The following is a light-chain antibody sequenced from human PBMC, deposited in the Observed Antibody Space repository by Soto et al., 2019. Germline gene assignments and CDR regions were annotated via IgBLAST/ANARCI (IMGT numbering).Light chain of an antibody. CDR2: DAS. Sequence: EIVLSQSPATLSLSPGERATLSCRASQSVSSYLAWYQLKPGQAPRLLIYDASNRATGIPARFSGSGSGTDFTLTISSLEPEDFAVYYCQQRSNWLTFGGGTKVAIK. CDR1: QSVSSY. CDR3: QQRSNWLT. J-gene: IGKJ4*01. V-gene: IGKV3-11*01.